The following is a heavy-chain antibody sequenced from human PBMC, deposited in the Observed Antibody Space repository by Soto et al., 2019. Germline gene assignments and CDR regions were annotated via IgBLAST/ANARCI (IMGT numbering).Heavy chain of an antibody. CDR1: GGSISSGGYY. J-gene: IGHJ4*02. Sequence: SETLSLTCTVSGGSISSGGYYWSWIRQHPGKGLEWIGYIYYSGSTYYNPSLKSRVTISVDTSKNQFSLKLSSVTAADTAVYYCARSIAAAGFFVYWGQGTLVTVSS. CDR2: IYYSGST. CDR3: ARSIAAAGFFVY. D-gene: IGHD6-13*01. V-gene: IGHV4-31*03.